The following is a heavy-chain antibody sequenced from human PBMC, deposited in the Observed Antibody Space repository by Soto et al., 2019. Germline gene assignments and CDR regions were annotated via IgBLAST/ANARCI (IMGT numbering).Heavy chain of an antibody. CDR3: ARDNVTTVTTLGSHGNAFDI. Sequence: GGSLRLSCAASGFTFSSYWMSWVRQAPGKGLEWVANIKQDGSEKYYVDSVKGRFTISRDNAKNSLYLQMNSLRAEDTAVDYCARDNVTTVTTLGSHGNAFDIWGQGTMVTVSS. CDR1: GFTFSSYW. CDR2: IKQDGSEK. V-gene: IGHV3-7*01. J-gene: IGHJ3*02. D-gene: IGHD4-17*01.